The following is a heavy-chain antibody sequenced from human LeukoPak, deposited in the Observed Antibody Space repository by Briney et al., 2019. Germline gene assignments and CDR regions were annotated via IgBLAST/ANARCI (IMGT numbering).Heavy chain of an antibody. CDR2: IYTSGST. V-gene: IGHV4-4*07. CDR1: GGSVSGHY. D-gene: IGHD3-22*01. CDR3: ARASYYDSPSDY. J-gene: IGHJ4*02. Sequence: PSEALSLTCTVSGGSVSGHYWSWIRQPAGKGLEWIGRIYTSGSTDYNPSLKSRVTMSVDTSKNQFSLKLSSVTAADTAVYYCARASYYDSPSDYWGQGTLVTVSS.